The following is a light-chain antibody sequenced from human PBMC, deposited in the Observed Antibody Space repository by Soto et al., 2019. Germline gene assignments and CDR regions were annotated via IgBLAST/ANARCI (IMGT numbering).Light chain of an antibody. Sequence: QSMLTQPPSASGTPGQRVSISCSGGSSNIGTNTVNWYQHLPGTAPKLLIFSNDERPSGVPDRFSGSKSGTSASLAISGLQSDDEADYYCAAWDDSLSGVVFGGGTKLTVL. CDR1: SSNIGTNT. V-gene: IGLV1-44*01. CDR3: AAWDDSLSGVV. J-gene: IGLJ2*01. CDR2: SND.